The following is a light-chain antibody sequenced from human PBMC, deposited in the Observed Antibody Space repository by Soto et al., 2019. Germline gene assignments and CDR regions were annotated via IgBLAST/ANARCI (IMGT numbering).Light chain of an antibody. CDR1: RSLTRW. Sequence: DIQMSQSPSTLSASVGDRVTITCRASRSLTRWLAWYQQKPGRAPNLLIYERSILQSGVPSRFRGSGSGTDFTLTISGVEPDDIATYYCQQYSTFWTFGQGTRVEVK. V-gene: IGKV1-5*03. CDR3: QQYSTFWT. J-gene: IGKJ1*01. CDR2: ERS.